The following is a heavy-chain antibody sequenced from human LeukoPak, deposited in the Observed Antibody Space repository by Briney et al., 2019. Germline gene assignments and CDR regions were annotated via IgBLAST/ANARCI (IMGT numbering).Heavy chain of an antibody. V-gene: IGHV1-8*01. J-gene: IGHJ4*02. CDR3: ARGIRSGSNYEPYDY. CDR1: GYSFPTYD. CDR2: VNPNSGHT. D-gene: IGHD4-11*01. Sequence: GSVSVSCKASGYSFPTYDIDWVRQAPGQGLEWMGWVNPNSGHTAYAQKFQGRVTMTRNTSTSTAYMELSSLTSEDTAVYFCARGIRSGSNYEPYDYWGQGTLVTVSS.